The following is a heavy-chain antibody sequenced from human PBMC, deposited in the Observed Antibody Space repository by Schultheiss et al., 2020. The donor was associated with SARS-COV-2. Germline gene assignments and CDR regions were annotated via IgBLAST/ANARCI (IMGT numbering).Heavy chain of an antibody. V-gene: IGHV3-15*01. D-gene: IGHD3-3*01. CDR3: TTVSDYDFWSGYSNNYYYYGMDV. CDR2: IKSKTDGGTT. Sequence: GGSLRLSCAASGFTFSNAWMSWVRQAPGKGLEWVGRIKSKTDGGTTDYAAPVKGRFTISRDDSKNTLYLQMNSLKTEDTAVYYCTTVSDYDFWSGYSNNYYYYGMDVWGQGTTVTVSS. CDR1: GFTFSNAW. J-gene: IGHJ6*02.